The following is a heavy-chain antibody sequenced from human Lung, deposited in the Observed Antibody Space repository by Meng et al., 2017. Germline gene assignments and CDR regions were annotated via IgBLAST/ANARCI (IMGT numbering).Heavy chain of an antibody. Sequence: QVQLQQLGAGLLTPSETLSLTCSVYGGSFSGYYLSWIRQPPGKGLEWIGEIIDSGSTNYNPSLKSRVTISVDTSKNQFSLRVTSVTAADRAVYYCVRRTYSSGWYFDYWGQGTLVTVSS. CDR1: GGSFSGYY. CDR2: IIDSGST. D-gene: IGHD6-19*01. CDR3: VRRTYSSGWYFDY. J-gene: IGHJ4*02. V-gene: IGHV4-34*02.